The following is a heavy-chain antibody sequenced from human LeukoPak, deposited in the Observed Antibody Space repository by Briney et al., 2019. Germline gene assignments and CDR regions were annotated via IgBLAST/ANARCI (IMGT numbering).Heavy chain of an antibody. Sequence: ASVKVSCKASGYTFSSSDINWVRQATGQGLEWMGWMNPNSGNTYYAQRFQGRVTMTRDTSISTAYMEVSSLRSEDTAVYYCARVGGLLGSYYFDYWGQGTLVTVSS. V-gene: IGHV1-8*01. CDR3: ARVGGLLGSYYFDY. D-gene: IGHD2-15*01. J-gene: IGHJ4*02. CDR2: MNPNSGNT. CDR1: GYTFSSSD.